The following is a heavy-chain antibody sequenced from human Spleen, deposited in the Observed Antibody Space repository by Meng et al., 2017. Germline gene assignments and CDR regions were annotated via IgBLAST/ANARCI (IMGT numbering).Heavy chain of an antibody. Sequence: ASVKVSCKASGYSFTSYDINWVRQAPGQGLEWMGWMNPNSGNTGYAQKFQGRVTMTRNTSISTAYMELSSLRSEDTAVYYCARAVWPSDILTGYHSYYYYYGMDVWGQGTTVTVSS. J-gene: IGHJ6*02. D-gene: IGHD3-9*01. CDR3: ARAVWPSDILTGYHSYYYYYGMDV. V-gene: IGHV1-8*02. CDR2: MNPNSGNT. CDR1: GYSFTSYD.